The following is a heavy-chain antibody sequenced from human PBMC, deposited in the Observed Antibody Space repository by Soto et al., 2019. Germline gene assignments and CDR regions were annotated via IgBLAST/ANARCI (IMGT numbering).Heavy chain of an antibody. V-gene: IGHV5-10-1*01. CDR3: ARGYQLLGYYYYGMDV. CDR2: IDPSDSYT. D-gene: IGHD2-2*01. Sequence: PGESLKISCKDSGYSFTSYWIAWVRQMPGKGLEWMGRIDPSDSYTNYSPSFQGHVTISADKSISTAYLRWSSLKASDTAMYYCARGYQLLGYYYYGMDVWGQGTTVTVSS. CDR1: GYSFTSYW. J-gene: IGHJ6*02.